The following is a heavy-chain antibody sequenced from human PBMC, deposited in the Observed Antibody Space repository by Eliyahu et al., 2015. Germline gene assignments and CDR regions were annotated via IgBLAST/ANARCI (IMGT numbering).Heavy chain of an antibody. D-gene: IGHD6-19*01. J-gene: IGHJ6*02. CDR1: GFXFSSXD. Sequence: EVQLVESGGXLVQPGGSLRLSCAASGFXFSSXDMHWVRQATGKGLEWVSAIGEADDPYYADSVKGRFTISRENAKNSLYLQMNSLRAGDTAVYYCARGKIDSSGRGTVYYGMDVWGQGTAVTVSS. V-gene: IGHV3-13*05. CDR3: ARGKIDSSGRGTVYYGMDV. CDR2: IGEADDP.